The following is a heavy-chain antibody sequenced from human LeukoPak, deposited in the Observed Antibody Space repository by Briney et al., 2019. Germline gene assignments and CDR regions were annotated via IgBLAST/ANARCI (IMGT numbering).Heavy chain of an antibody. CDR3: AKGLRYSDN. D-gene: IGHD3-9*01. CDR1: GFTFSSYG. V-gene: IGHV3-30*18. Sequence: RGSLRLSCASSGFTFSSYGMHWVRQAPGKGLEWVAVISYDGSNKYYADSVKGRFTISRDNSKNTLYLQMNSLRADDTAVYYCAKGLRYSDNWGQGTLVTVSS. J-gene: IGHJ4*02. CDR2: ISYDGSNK.